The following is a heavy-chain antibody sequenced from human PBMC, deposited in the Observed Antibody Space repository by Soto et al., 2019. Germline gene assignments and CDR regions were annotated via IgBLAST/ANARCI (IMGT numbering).Heavy chain of an antibody. V-gene: IGHV3-21*06. CDR3: ERESEDLTSNFDY. CDR2: ISSTTNYI. CDR1: GFSFTRYS. J-gene: IGHJ4*02. Sequence: EVQLVESGGGLVKPGVSLRLSCAASGFSFTRYSINWVRQAPGKGLEWVSSISSTTNYIYYGDSMKGRCTISRDNAKNSLYLEMNSLRAEDTAVYYCERESEDLTSNFDYWGQGTLVTVSS.